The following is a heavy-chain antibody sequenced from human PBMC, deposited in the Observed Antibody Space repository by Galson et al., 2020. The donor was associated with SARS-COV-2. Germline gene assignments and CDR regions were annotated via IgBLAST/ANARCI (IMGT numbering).Heavy chain of an antibody. Sequence: ETSETLSLTCTVSGGSIGSSSYYWGWIRQPPGKGLEWIGSIYYSGSTYYNPSLKSRVTISVDTSKNQFSLKLSSVTAADTAVYYCATDMTQLRYFDWLFEAGMDVWGQGTTVTVSS. D-gene: IGHD3-9*01. CDR1: GGSIGSSSYY. V-gene: IGHV4-39*01. J-gene: IGHJ6*02. CDR3: ATDMTQLRYFDWLFEAGMDV. CDR2: IYYSGST.